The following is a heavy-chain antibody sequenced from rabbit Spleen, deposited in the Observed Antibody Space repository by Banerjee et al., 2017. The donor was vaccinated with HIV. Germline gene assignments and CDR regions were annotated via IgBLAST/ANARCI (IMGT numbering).Heavy chain of an antibody. CDR3: ARDAGSYDYIDVYFNL. CDR2: IYTGSNGIT. Sequence: QSLEESGGGLVKPGASLTLTCTASGFSFSSGYDMCWVRQAPGKGLEWIGTIYTGSNGITWYASWAKGRLTISKTSSTTVTLQLNSLTAADTATYFCARDAGSYDYIDVYFNLWGQGTLVTVS. V-gene: IGHV1S40*01. J-gene: IGHJ4*01. CDR1: GFSFSSGYD. D-gene: IGHD8-1*01.